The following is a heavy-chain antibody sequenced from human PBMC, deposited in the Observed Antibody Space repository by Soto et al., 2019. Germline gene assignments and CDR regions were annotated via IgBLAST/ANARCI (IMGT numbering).Heavy chain of an antibody. CDR3: AKATYYYDSSGYYPFDY. D-gene: IGHD3-22*01. Sequence: LRLSCAASGFTFSSYAMSWVRQAPGKGLEWVSAISGSGGSTYYADSVKGRFTISRDNSKNTLYLQMNSLRAEDTAVYYCAKATYYYDSSGYYPFDYWGQGTLVTVSS. CDR2: ISGSGGST. CDR1: GFTFSSYA. V-gene: IGHV3-23*01. J-gene: IGHJ4*02.